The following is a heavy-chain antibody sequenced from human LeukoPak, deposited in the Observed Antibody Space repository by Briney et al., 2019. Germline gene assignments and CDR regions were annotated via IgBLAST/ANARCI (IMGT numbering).Heavy chain of an antibody. CDR3: ARDGGRYCSGGSCYRAGAFDI. CDR2: ISAYNGNT. J-gene: IGHJ3*02. D-gene: IGHD2-15*01. Sequence: ASVKVSCKASGYTFTSYGISWVRQAPGQGLEWMGWISAYNGNTNYAQKLQGRVTMTTDTSTRTAYMELRSLRSDDTAVYYCARDGGRYCSGGSCYRAGAFDIWGQGTMVTVSS. V-gene: IGHV1-18*01. CDR1: GYTFTSYG.